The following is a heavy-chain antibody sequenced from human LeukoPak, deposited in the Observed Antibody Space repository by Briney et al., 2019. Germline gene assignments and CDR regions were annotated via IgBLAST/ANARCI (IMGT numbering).Heavy chain of an antibody. CDR1: GYTFTGSS. D-gene: IGHD6-13*01. CDR3: ARSPRYSSSWYCDY. Sequence: SVKVSCKASGYTFTGSSMHWMTQAPGQGLEWMAWINPNRAGTNYAQKFQGWVTMTRDTSISTAYMELSRLSSDDTAVYYCARSPRYSSSWYCDYWGQGTLVTVSS. V-gene: IGHV1-2*04. CDR2: INPNRAGT. J-gene: IGHJ4*02.